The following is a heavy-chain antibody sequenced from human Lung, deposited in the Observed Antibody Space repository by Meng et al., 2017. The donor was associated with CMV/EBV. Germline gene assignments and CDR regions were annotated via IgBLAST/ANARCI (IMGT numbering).Heavy chain of an antibody. CDR1: GYTFTTYY. Sequence: SCKASGYTFTTYYLHWVRQAPGQGLEWMGILNPSGGDTSYAQRLQGRVTMTRDTSTSTVHMELSSLRSEDTAMYYCARANYFEWFDPWGQGTLVTVSS. D-gene: IGHD2/OR15-2a*01. CDR3: ARANYFEWFDP. V-gene: IGHV1-46*01. J-gene: IGHJ5*02. CDR2: LNPSGGDT.